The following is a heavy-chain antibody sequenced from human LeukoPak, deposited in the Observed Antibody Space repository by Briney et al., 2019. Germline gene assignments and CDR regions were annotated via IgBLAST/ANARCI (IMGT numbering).Heavy chain of an antibody. Sequence: ASVKVSCKASAYTFTSNYMHWVRQAPGQGLEWMGMTNPSSGSPRYAKTVQGRVTMTRDTSTSTVYMEMSSLRSEDTAVYYCARDRGRTMLVDHWGQGTLVTVSS. CDR2: TNPSSGSP. V-gene: IGHV1-46*01. D-gene: IGHD1-7*01. CDR1: AYTFTSNY. CDR3: ARDRGRTMLVDH. J-gene: IGHJ5*02.